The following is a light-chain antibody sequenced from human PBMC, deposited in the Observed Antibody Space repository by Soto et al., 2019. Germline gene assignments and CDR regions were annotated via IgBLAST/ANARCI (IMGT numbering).Light chain of an antibody. CDR2: DVT. Sequence: QSALTQPASVSGSPGQSITISCTGTSSDVGGYNSVSWYRQDPGKAPKLMIYDVTNRPSGVSNRFSGSKSGNTASLTISGLQAEDEADYYCSSFTSSIIYVFGTGTKVTVL. CDR3: SSFTSSIIYV. J-gene: IGLJ1*01. CDR1: SSDVGGYNS. V-gene: IGLV2-14*01.